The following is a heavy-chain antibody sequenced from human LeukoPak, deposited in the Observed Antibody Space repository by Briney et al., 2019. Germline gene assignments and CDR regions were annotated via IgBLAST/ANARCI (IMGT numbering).Heavy chain of an antibody. D-gene: IGHD3-10*01. CDR2: IIPIFGTA. J-gene: IGHJ4*02. Sequence: ASVKVSCKASGGTFNSYAISWVRQAPGQGLEWMGGIIPIFGTANYAQKFQGRVTITADESTSTAYMELSSLRSEDTAVYYCAHSTSYYGRVDVWGQGTLVTVSS. CDR3: AHSTSYYGRVDV. CDR1: GGTFNSYA. V-gene: IGHV1-69*13.